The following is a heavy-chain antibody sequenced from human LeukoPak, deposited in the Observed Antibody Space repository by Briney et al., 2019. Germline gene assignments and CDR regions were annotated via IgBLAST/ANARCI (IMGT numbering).Heavy chain of an antibody. Sequence: GGSLRLSCAASGFTFSSYGMHWVRQAPGKGLKWVAVIWYDGSNKYYADSVKGRFTISRDNSKNTLYLQMNSLRAEDTAVYYCAKEGSYPFDYWGQGTLVTVSS. CDR1: GFTFSSYG. D-gene: IGHD5-18*01. J-gene: IGHJ4*02. CDR2: IWYDGSNK. CDR3: AKEGSYPFDY. V-gene: IGHV3-33*06.